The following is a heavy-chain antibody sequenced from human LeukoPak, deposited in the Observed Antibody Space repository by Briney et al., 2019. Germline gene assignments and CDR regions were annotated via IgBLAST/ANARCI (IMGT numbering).Heavy chain of an antibody. Sequence: GGSLRLSCAPSGFPLSTYWLHWVRKAPGKGPVWVSRINSDGSSTSWASSVKGRFNISRDNAKNALYLQMSSLRPEDTAVYYCARGIFDEGLDWGQGTLVTASS. V-gene: IGHV3-74*01. CDR2: INSDGSST. D-gene: IGHD3-9*01. J-gene: IGHJ4*02. CDR3: ARGIFDEGLD. CDR1: GFPLSTYW.